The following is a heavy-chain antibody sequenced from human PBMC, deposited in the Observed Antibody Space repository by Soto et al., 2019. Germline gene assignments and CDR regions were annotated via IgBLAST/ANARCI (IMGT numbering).Heavy chain of an antibody. V-gene: IGHV6-1*01. CDR3: ARGRVHIGAPPENWLDP. CDR1: GDSVSSNTSA. CDR2: TYFRSKWYS. J-gene: IGHJ5*02. Sequence: PSQTLALPCAISGDSVSSNTSAWNLIRQSPSRGLEWLGRTYFRSKWYSDYAVSVKSRMTINPDTSGNQFSLHLDSVTPEDTAVYYCARGRVHIGAPPENWLDPWGQGTLVTVSS. D-gene: IGHD2-21*01.